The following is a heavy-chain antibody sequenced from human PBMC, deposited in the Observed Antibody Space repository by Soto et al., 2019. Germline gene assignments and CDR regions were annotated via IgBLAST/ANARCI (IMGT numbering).Heavy chain of an antibody. D-gene: IGHD6-13*01. CDR2: IYYSGST. Sequence: TSETLSLTCTVSGGSISSYYWSWIRQPPGKGLEWIGYIYYSGSTNYNPSLKSRVTISVDTSKNQFSLKLSSVTAADTAVYYCARRVASGYSSLNWFDPWGQGTLVTVSS. J-gene: IGHJ5*02. CDR3: ARRVASGYSSLNWFDP. V-gene: IGHV4-59*01. CDR1: GGSISSYY.